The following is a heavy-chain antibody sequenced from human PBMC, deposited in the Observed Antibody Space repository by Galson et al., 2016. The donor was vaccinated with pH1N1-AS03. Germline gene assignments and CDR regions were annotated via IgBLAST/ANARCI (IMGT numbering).Heavy chain of an antibody. CDR3: ARGKDFWSGYPDDPFDI. J-gene: IGHJ3*02. Sequence: FLRLSCAASGFIFSGYWMSWVRQAPGKGLEWVANIKQDGSEKYYVDSVKGRFTIARDNAKNSVYLQMNSLRAEDTAVYHCARGKDFWSGYPDDPFDIWGLGTRVTVSS. CDR2: IKQDGSEK. CDR1: GFIFSGYW. D-gene: IGHD3-3*01. V-gene: IGHV3-7*03.